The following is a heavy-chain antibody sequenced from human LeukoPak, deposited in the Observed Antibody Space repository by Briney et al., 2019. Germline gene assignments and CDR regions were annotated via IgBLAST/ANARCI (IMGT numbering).Heavy chain of an antibody. CDR3: ARTGSYYYYYMDV. CDR1: GGTFSSYA. J-gene: IGHJ6*03. V-gene: IGHV1-69*06. D-gene: IGHD7-27*01. Sequence: SVKVSCKASGGTFSSYAISWVRQAPGQGLEWMGGIIPIFGTANYAQKFQGRVTITADKSTSTAYMELSSLRSEDTAVYYCARTGSYYYYYMDVWGKGTTVTVSS. CDR2: IIPIFGTA.